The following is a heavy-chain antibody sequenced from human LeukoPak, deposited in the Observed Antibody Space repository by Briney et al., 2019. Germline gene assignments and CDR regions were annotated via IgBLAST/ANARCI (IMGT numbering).Heavy chain of an antibody. V-gene: IGHV3-21*01. CDR3: AREPGSFLPAAANDAFDI. CDR2: ISSSSSYI. CDR1: GFTFSSYG. D-gene: IGHD2-2*01. Sequence: GGSLRLSCAASGFTFSSYGMNWVRQAPGKGLEWVSSISSSSSYIYYADSVKGRFTISRDNAKNSLYLQMNSLRAEDTAVYYCAREPGSFLPAAANDAFDIWGQGTMVTVSS. J-gene: IGHJ3*02.